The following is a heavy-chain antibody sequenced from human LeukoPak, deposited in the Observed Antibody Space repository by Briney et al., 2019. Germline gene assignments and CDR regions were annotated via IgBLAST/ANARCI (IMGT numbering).Heavy chain of an antibody. CDR3: ATGLITMVRGAPGGWVDY. Sequence: ASVKVSCKASGYTFTSYGISWVRQAPGQGLEWMGWISDYNGNTNYAQKLQGRVTMTTDTSTSTAYMELSSLRSEDTAVYYCATGLITMVRGAPGGWVDYWGQGTLVTVSS. J-gene: IGHJ4*02. D-gene: IGHD3-10*01. CDR2: ISDYNGNT. CDR1: GYTFTSYG. V-gene: IGHV1-18*01.